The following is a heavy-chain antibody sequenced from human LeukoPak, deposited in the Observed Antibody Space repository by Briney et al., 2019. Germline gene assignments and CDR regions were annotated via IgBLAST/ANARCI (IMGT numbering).Heavy chain of an antibody. V-gene: IGHV4-59*08. CDR2: FHYSGST. CDR3: ARLGDSSSRLYYFDY. CDR1: GGSISSHY. D-gene: IGHD6-6*01. Sequence: SETLSLTCTVSGGSISSHYWSWTRQPPGKGLEWIGYFHYSGSTNYNPSLKSRVTISVDTSKNQFSLKLSSVTAADTAVYYCARLGDSSSRLYYFDYWGRGTLVTVSS. J-gene: IGHJ4*02.